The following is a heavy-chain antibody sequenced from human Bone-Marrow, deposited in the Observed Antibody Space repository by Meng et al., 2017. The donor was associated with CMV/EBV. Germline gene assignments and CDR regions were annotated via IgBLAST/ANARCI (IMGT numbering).Heavy chain of an antibody. D-gene: IGHD3-10*01. CDR2: INSDGSST. V-gene: IGHV3-74*01. Sequence: GESLKISCAASGFTFSSYWMHWVRQAPGKGLVWVSRINSDGSSTSYADSVRGRFTISRDNAKNMLYLQMNSLRAEDTAVYYCARGGGSHPDYYYGMDVWGQGTTVTVSS. J-gene: IGHJ6*02. CDR1: GFTFSSYW. CDR3: ARGGGSHPDYYYGMDV.